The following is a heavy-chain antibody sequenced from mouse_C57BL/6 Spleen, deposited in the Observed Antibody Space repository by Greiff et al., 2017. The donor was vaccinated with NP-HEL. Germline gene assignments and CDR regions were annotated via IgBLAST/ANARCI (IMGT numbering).Heavy chain of an antibody. CDR1: GFTFSSYG. CDR2: ISSGGSYT. J-gene: IGHJ4*01. Sequence: EVQLVESGGDLVKPGGSLKLSCAASGFTFSSYGMSWVRQTPDKRLEWVATISSGGSYTYYPDSVKGRFTISRDNAKNTLYLQMSSLKSEDTAMYYCASYGSSYWAMDYWGQGTSVTVSS. V-gene: IGHV5-6*01. D-gene: IGHD1-1*01. CDR3: ASYGSSYWAMDY.